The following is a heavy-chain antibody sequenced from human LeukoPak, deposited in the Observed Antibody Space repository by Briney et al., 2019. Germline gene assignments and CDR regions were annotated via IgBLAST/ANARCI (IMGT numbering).Heavy chain of an antibody. J-gene: IGHJ4*02. CDR1: GFIFRDYW. Sequence: GGSLRLSCAAAGFIFRDYWMLWVRQVPGKGLIWVSRIDRDGFPTIYADSVKGRFTVSRNNARNTLYLQMNNLRDEDSAVYYCAASRWSGALDFWGKGSLVTVSS. D-gene: IGHD3-3*01. CDR3: AASRWSGALDF. V-gene: IGHV3-74*01. CDR2: IDRDGFPT.